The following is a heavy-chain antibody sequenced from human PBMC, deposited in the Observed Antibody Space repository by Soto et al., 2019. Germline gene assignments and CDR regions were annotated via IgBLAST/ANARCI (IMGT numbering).Heavy chain of an antibody. CDR1: GGSFSGYY. J-gene: IGHJ6*02. Sequence: PSETLSLTCAVYGGSFSGYYWSWIRQPPGKGLEWIGEINHSGSTNYNPSLKSRVTISVDTSKNQFSLKLSSVTATDMAVYYCARGGPGYPYYYYYGMDVWGQGTTVTVSS. D-gene: IGHD5-18*01. V-gene: IGHV4-34*01. CDR2: INHSGST. CDR3: ARGGPGYPYYYYYGMDV.